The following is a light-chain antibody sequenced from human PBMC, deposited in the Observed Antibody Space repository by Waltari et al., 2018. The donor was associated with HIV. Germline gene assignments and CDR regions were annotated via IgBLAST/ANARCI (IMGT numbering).Light chain of an antibody. CDR1: NIGSKS. J-gene: IGLJ3*02. CDR2: YDS. Sequence: YVLTQPPSVSVAPGKTASLACGGANIGSKSVHWYQQKPGQAPVLVVYYDSERPSGISERISGSNSGNTATLTISRVEAGDEADYYCQVWDTVTDQGVFGGGTKLTAL. V-gene: IGLV3-21*04. CDR3: QVWDTVTDQGV.